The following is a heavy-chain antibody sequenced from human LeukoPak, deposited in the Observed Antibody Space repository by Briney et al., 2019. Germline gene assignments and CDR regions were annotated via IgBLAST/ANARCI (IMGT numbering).Heavy chain of an antibody. Sequence: SETLSLTCSVSGGSISSYYWSWIRQPPGKGLKWIGYIYYSGSTNYNPSLKSRVTISVDTSKNKFSLKLSSVTAADTAVYYCARVYYSSSYDYWYFDLWGRGTLVTVSS. CDR2: IYYSGST. CDR1: GGSISSYY. D-gene: IGHD6-13*01. CDR3: ARVYYSSSYDYWYFDL. V-gene: IGHV4-59*01. J-gene: IGHJ2*01.